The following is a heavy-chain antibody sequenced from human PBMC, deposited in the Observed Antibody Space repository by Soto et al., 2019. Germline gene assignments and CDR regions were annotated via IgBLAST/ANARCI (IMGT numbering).Heavy chain of an antibody. CDR2: IKSKTDGGTT. D-gene: IGHD6-19*01. Sequence: EVQLVESGGGLVKPGGSLRLSCAASGFTFSNAWMSWVRQAPGKGLEWVGRIKSKTDGGTTDYAAPVKGRFTISRDDSKNTLNLQMNSLKTEDTAVYYCTTEVFGYSSGWYAAYYFDYWGQGTLVTVSS. V-gene: IGHV3-15*01. CDR3: TTEVFGYSSGWYAAYYFDY. CDR1: GFTFSNAW. J-gene: IGHJ4*02.